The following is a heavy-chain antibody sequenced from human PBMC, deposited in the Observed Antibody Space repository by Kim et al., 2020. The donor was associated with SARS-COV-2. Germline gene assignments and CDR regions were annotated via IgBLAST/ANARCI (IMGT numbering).Heavy chain of an antibody. CDR3: AREFRDRHYDTSGYSDF. V-gene: IGHV1-3*04. D-gene: IGHD3-22*01. CDR2: INTDNGDT. J-gene: IGHJ4*02. CDR1: GYTFTTYA. Sequence: ASVKVSCKASGYTFTTYAIHWMRQAPGQSLEWMGWINTDNGDTRYSEKFEGRVTITRDTSASTANMQLSSLRSEDTAVYFCAREFRDRHYDTSGYSDFWGQGTLVTVSS.